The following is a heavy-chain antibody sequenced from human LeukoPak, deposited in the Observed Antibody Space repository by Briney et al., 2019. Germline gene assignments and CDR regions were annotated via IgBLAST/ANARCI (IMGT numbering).Heavy chain of an antibody. D-gene: IGHD5-12*01. CDR3: ARDYSGYELPEY. CDR2: IYYSGST. CDR1: GGSISSYY. J-gene: IGHJ4*02. V-gene: IGHV4-59*01. Sequence: SETLSLTCIVSGGSISSYYWSWIRQPPGKGLEWIGYIYYSGSTNYNPSLKSRVTISVDTSKNQFSLKLSSVTAADTAVYYCARDYSGYELPEYWGQGTLVTVSS.